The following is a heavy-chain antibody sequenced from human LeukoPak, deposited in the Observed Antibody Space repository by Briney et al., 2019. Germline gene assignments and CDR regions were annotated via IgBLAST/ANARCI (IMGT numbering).Heavy chain of an antibody. Sequence: PSETLSLTCTVSGGSISSGGYYWSWIRQHPGKDLEGVGYIYYSGSTYYNPSLKSRVTISVDTSKNQFSLKLSSVTAADTAVYYCARQYSSGLESRIDYWGQGTLVTVSS. CDR3: ARQYSSGLESRIDY. CDR1: GGSISSGGYY. V-gene: IGHV4-31*03. CDR2: IYYSGST. J-gene: IGHJ4*02. D-gene: IGHD6-19*01.